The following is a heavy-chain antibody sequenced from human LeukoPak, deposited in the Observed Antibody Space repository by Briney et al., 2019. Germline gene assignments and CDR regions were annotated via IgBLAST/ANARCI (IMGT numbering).Heavy chain of an antibody. J-gene: IGHJ5*02. CDR2: IIPIFGTA. CDR3: ARAPESYWFDP. Sequence: SVKVSCKASGGSFSNYAISWVRQAPGQGLEWMGGIIPIFGTANYAQKFQGRVTITADESTSIAYMEVSSLRSEDAAVYYCARAPESYWFDPWGQGTLVTVSS. V-gene: IGHV1-69*13. CDR1: GGSFSNYA.